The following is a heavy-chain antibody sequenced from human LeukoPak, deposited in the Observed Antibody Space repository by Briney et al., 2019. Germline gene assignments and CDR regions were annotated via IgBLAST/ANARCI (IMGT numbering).Heavy chain of an antibody. CDR3: AKDMYSSSWSRVSFYFDY. Sequence: GGSLRLSCAASGFTFSSYAMSWVRQAPGKGLELVSAISGSGGSTYYADSVKGRFTISRDNSKNTLYLQMNSLRAEDTAVYYCAKDMYSSSWSRVSFYFDYWGQGTLVTVSS. J-gene: IGHJ4*02. V-gene: IGHV3-23*01. CDR1: GFTFSSYA. CDR2: ISGSGGST. D-gene: IGHD6-13*01.